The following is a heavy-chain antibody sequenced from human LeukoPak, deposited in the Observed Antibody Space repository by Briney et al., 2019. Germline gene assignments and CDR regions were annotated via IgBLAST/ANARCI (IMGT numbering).Heavy chain of an antibody. J-gene: IGHJ4*02. CDR1: GASMSGGGHF. CDR3: ARGRGSSGWIDY. V-gene: IGHV4-31*03. CDR2: FYYSGST. Sequence: SQTLSLTCKVSGASMSGGGHFWSWIRQHPGKGLEWIGYFYYSGSTDYSPSLKGRVTMSVDTSKNQFSLNLSSVTTADTAVYYCARGRGSSGWIDYWGQGTLVTVSS. D-gene: IGHD6-19*01.